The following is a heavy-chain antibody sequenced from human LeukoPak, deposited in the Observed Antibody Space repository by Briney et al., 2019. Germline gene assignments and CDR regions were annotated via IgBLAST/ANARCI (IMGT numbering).Heavy chain of an antibody. CDR2: IWYDGSNK. Sequence: GGSLRLSCAASGFTFSSYGMHWVRQAPGKGLEWVAVIWYDGSNKYYADSVKGRFTISRDNSENTLYLQMNSLRAEDTAVYYCARDAPKYSSGWCLGYWGQGTLVTVSS. J-gene: IGHJ4*02. CDR3: ARDAPKYSSGWCLGY. D-gene: IGHD6-19*01. V-gene: IGHV3-33*01. CDR1: GFTFSSYG.